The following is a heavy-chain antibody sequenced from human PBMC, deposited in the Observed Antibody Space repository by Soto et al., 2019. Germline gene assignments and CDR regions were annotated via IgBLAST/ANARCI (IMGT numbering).Heavy chain of an antibody. D-gene: IGHD6-13*01. V-gene: IGHV3-30*03. CDR3: TTILYSSSWPIFDY. Sequence: GGSLRLSCAVSGFNFSSYGMHWVRQAPGKGLEWVAVISYDGSHKASADSVKGRIAISRDNFKNTLFLQMNSLREEDTAVYYCTTILYSSSWPIFDYWGQGTLVTVSS. CDR1: GFNFSSYG. J-gene: IGHJ4*02. CDR2: ISYDGSHK.